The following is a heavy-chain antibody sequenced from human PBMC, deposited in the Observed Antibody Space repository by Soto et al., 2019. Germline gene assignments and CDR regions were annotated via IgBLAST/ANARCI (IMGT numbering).Heavy chain of an antibody. J-gene: IGHJ6*02. V-gene: IGHV3-30*04. CDR2: ISFAGSKR. D-gene: IGHD2-21*02. CDR1: GFASSDYA. Sequence: QVQLVESGGGVVQPGRSLRLSCGASGFASSDYAMHWVRQAPGQGLELLASISFAGSKRFYADSVKGRLTSSRDNSKNTLYLEMHSLRGEDTAVYYCARDLAGRYCGRDCPNGMDVWGPGTTVTVSS. CDR3: ARDLAGRYCGRDCPNGMDV.